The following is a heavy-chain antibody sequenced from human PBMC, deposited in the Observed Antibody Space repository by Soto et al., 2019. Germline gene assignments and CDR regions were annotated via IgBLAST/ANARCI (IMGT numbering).Heavy chain of an antibody. CDR3: ASYDIHLRAPAY. Sequence: SVKVSCKASGGTFSSYAISWVRQAPGQGLEWMGGIIPIFGTANYAQKFQGRVTITADESTSTAYMELSSLRSEDTAVYYCASYDIHLRAPAYWGQGTLVTVS. D-gene: IGHD3-9*01. J-gene: IGHJ4*02. CDR1: GGTFSSYA. CDR2: IIPIFGTA. V-gene: IGHV1-69*13.